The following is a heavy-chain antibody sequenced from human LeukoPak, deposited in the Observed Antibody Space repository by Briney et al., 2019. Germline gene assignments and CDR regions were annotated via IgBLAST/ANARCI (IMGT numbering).Heavy chain of an antibody. D-gene: IGHD3-16*02. CDR2: ISPYTGDT. CDR1: GYTFSSYG. J-gene: IGHJ4*02. CDR3: ARDQYDSVCGSYRPYFDF. V-gene: IGHV1-18*04. Sequence: ASVKVSCKASGYTFSSYGISWVRQAPGQGLEWMGSISPYTGDTKYAERLQDRVIMTTDTSTRTAYMELRSLTSDDTAVFYCARDQYDSVCGSYRPYFDFWGRGTLVTVSS.